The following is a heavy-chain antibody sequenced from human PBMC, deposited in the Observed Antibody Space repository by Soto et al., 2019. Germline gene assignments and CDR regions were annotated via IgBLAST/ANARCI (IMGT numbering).Heavy chain of an antibody. V-gene: IGHV4-34*01. CDR3: AKYSSGWYAFFDY. CDR1: GGSFSCYD. Sequence: SETLCLTCAVYGGSFSCYDLSWIRQPPGKGLEWIGEINHSGSTNSNPSLKSRVTISVDTSKNQFSLKLSSVTAADTAVYYCAKYSSGWYAFFDYWGQGTLVTVSS. CDR2: INHSGST. J-gene: IGHJ4*02. D-gene: IGHD6-19*01.